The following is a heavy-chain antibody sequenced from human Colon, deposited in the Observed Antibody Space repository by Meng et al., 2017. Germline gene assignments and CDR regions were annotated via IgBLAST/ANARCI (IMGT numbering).Heavy chain of an antibody. CDR3: ARVPTTVDPFES. J-gene: IGHJ4*02. CDR2: IYQSGST. Sequence: QGRRQESGPGLVKPSGTLSLTCTVSGGSISSNNWWSWVRQSPGRGLEWIGEIYQSGSTNYSPSLKSRVTISLDKSKNQFSLKVSYMTAADTAVYFCARVPTTVDPFESWGQGTLVTVSS. V-gene: IGHV4-4*02. D-gene: IGHD4-23*01. CDR1: GGSISSNNW.